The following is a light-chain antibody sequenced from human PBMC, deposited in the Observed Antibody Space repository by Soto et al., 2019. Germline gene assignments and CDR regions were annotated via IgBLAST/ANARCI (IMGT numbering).Light chain of an antibody. CDR3: QQYGSSPRT. Sequence: DIVLTQSPGPLSFSPGERATLSCKSSQSVSSSYLAWYQQKPGQAPRLLIYGASSRATGIPDRFSGSGSGTDFTLTISRLEPEDVAVYYCQQYGSSPRTFGQGTKVDIK. J-gene: IGKJ1*01. CDR2: GAS. V-gene: IGKV3-20*01. CDR1: QSVSSSY.